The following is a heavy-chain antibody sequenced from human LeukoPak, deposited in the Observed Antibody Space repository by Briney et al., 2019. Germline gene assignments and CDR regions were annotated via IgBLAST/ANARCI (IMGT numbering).Heavy chain of an antibody. CDR2: MYYSGTT. V-gene: IGHV4-39*07. J-gene: IGHJ4*02. CDR3: GRLVQDLYPYYFDY. CDR1: GGSISSYY. D-gene: IGHD5/OR15-5a*01. Sequence: SETLSLTCTVSGGSISSYYWGWIRQPPGKGLEWIGSMYYSGTTYYNPSLKSRVTISVDTSKNQFSLNLSSVTAADTAVYYCGRLVQDLYPYYFDYWGQGTLVTVSS.